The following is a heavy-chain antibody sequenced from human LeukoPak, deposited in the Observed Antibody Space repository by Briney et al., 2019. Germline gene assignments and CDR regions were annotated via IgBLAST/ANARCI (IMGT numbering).Heavy chain of an antibody. CDR1: GFTFSSYS. J-gene: IGHJ3*02. D-gene: IGHD4-17*01. CDR3: ANDYGDYYRAFDI. CDR2: ISSSSSTI. Sequence: GGSLRLSCAASGFTFSSYSMNWVRQAPGKGLEWVSYISSSSSTIYYADSVKGRFTISRDNAKNSLYLQMNSLRAEDTAVYYCANDYGDYYRAFDIWGQGTMVAVS. V-gene: IGHV3-48*01.